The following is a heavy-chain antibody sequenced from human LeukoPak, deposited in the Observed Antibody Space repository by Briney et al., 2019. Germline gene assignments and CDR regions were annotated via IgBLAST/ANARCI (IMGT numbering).Heavy chain of an antibody. D-gene: IGHD7-27*01. Sequence: SETLSLTCSVTGGSISNYFWTWIRQPPGKGLERIGYIYSSGSTYYNPSLKSRVTISVDTSKNRFSLKLSTVTAADTAVYYCARRPTGDPKFDYWGQGTLVTVSS. CDR3: ARRPTGDPKFDY. V-gene: IGHV4-59*08. CDR1: GGSISNYF. CDR2: IYSSGST. J-gene: IGHJ4*02.